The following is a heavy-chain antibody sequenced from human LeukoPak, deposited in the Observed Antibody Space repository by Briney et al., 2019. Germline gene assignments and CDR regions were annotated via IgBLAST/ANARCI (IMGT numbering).Heavy chain of an antibody. V-gene: IGHV4-38-2*01. Sequence: PSETLSLTCAVSGYSISSGYYWGWIRQPPGSGLEWIGSIYHSGSTYYNPSLKSRVTISVDTSKNQFSLKLSSVTAADTAVYYCARPGQPSVTTSYAFDIWGQGTMVTVSS. CDR1: GYSISSGYY. J-gene: IGHJ3*02. CDR3: ARPGQPSVTTSYAFDI. CDR2: IYHSGST. D-gene: IGHD4-17*01.